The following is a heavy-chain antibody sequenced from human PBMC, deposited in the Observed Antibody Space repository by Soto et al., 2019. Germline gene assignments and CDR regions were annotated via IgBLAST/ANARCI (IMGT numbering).Heavy chain of an antibody. CDR1: GYTLTELC. J-gene: IGHJ3*02. D-gene: IGHD4-17*01. Sequence: QVQLVQSGAEVKKPGASVKLSCKVSGYTLTELCMHWVRQAPGKGLEWMGGFDPEYGDTIYEQKFQGRGTMTEDTSTDTAYMELSSLRSEDTAVYYSATVTTVTTGDAFDIWGQGTMVTVSS. CDR2: FDPEYGDT. CDR3: ATVTTVTTGDAFDI. V-gene: IGHV1-24*01.